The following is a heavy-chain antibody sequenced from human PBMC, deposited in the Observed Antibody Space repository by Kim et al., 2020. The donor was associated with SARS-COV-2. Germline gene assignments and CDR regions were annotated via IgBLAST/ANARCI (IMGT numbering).Heavy chain of an antibody. V-gene: IGHV3-30-3*01. D-gene: IGHD4-17*01. CDR1: GFTFSSYA. Sequence: GGSLRLSCAASGFTFSSYAMHWVRQAPGKGLEWVAVISYDGSNKYYADSVKGRFTISRDNSKNTLYLQMNSLRAEDTAVYYCARDAVNDFYGGNSGSFDYWGQGTLVTVSS. CDR3: ARDAVNDFYGGNSGSFDY. CDR2: ISYDGSNK. J-gene: IGHJ4*02.